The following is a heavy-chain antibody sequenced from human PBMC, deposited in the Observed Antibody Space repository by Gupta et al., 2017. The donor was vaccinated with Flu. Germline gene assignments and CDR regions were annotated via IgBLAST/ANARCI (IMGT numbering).Heavy chain of an antibody. J-gene: IGHJ4*02. V-gene: IGHV3-53*04. CDR2: IYSGGST. CDR3: ARVAPPNDYGDYGLDY. Sequence: EVQLVESGGGLVQPGGSLRLSCAASGFTVSSNYMSWVRQAPGKGLEWVSVIYSGGSTYYADSVKGRFTISRHNSKNTLYLQMNSLRAEDTAVYYCARVAPPNDYGDYGLDYWGQGTLVTVSS. D-gene: IGHD4-17*01. CDR1: GFTVSSNY.